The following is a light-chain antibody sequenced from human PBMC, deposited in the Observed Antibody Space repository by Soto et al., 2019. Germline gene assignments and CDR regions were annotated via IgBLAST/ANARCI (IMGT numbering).Light chain of an antibody. J-gene: IGLJ3*02. V-gene: IGLV2-23*01. CDR1: SSDVGNYNL. CDR2: EGS. Sequence: QSALTQPASVSGSPGQSITISCTGTSSDVGNYNLVSWYQQHPGEAPKLLIYEGSKRPSGVSNRFSGSKFGNTASLTLSGLQAEDEVDYYCCSYAGDSTWVFGGGTKLTVL. CDR3: CSYAGDSTWV.